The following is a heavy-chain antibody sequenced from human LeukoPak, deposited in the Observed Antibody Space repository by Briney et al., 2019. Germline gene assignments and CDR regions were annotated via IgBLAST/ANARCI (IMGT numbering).Heavy chain of an antibody. J-gene: IGHJ2*01. V-gene: IGHV4-59*01. Sequence: SETLSLTCAVSGASINNNYWTWVRQPPAKGLEWIGYIYSNGNTNYNPSLKGRVTMSIETSKNQFSLQLPSVTAADTAVYYCASGTFDGPLYGTYWCFHVWGRGALVTVSS. CDR3: ASGTFDGPLYGTYWCFHV. CDR1: GASINNNY. CDR2: IYSNGNT. D-gene: IGHD1-14*01.